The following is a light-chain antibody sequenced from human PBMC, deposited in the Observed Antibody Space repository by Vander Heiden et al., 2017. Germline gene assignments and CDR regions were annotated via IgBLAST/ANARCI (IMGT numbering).Light chain of an antibody. CDR3: QQYNPYSPYT. V-gene: IGKV1-5*03. CDR1: QSISNW. J-gene: IGKJ2*01. CDR2: KAS. Sequence: DIQMTQSPSTLSASVGDRVTITCRAGQSISNWLAWYQQKPGKAPKLLIYKASTLESGVPSRFSGSGSGTEFTLTISSLQPDDFATYYCQQYNPYSPYTFGQGTKLEIK.